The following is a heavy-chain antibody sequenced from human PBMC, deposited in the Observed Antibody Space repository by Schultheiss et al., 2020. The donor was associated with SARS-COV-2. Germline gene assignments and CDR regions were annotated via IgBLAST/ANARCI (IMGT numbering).Heavy chain of an antibody. CDR1: GFTFSNYW. CDR3: ARSGGGDFWSGYYYYMDV. V-gene: IGHV3-74*01. J-gene: IGHJ6*03. CDR2: TNTDGSTT. D-gene: IGHD3-3*01. Sequence: GGSLRLSCAASGFTFSNYWMHWVRQAPGKGLVWVSRTNTDGSTTNYADSVKGRFTISRDNAKNTLYLQMNSLRAEDTAVYYCARSGGGDFWSGYYYYMDVWGKGTTVTVSS.